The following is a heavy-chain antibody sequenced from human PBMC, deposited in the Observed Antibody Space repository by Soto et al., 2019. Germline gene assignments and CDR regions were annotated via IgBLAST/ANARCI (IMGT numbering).Heavy chain of an antibody. D-gene: IGHD4-17*01. V-gene: IGHV3-21*01. J-gene: IGHJ6*02. CDR2: IGTSSSYI. CDR1: GFTFSSYT. CDR3: ARDSVRDYLYYYYGMDV. Sequence: GGSLRLSCAASGFTFSSYTMNWVRQAPGRGLEWVSSIGTSSSYIYYADSVKGRFTISRDNAKNSLFLQMNSLRADDTAVYYCARDSVRDYLYYYYGMDVWGQGTTVTVSS.